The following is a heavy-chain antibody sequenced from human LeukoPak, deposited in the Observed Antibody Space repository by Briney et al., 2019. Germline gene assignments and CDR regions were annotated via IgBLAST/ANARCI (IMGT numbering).Heavy chain of an antibody. CDR2: IYYSGST. D-gene: IGHD6-19*01. V-gene: IGHV4-59*08. CDR3: ARHTSGLNFDY. J-gene: IGHJ4*02. CDR1: GGSISSYY. Sequence: SETLSLTCTVSGGSISSYYWSWIRQPPGKGLEWIGFIYYSGSTNYNPSLKSRVTISVDTSKNQFSLKLSSVTAADTAVYYCARHTSGLNFDYWGQGPWSPSPQ.